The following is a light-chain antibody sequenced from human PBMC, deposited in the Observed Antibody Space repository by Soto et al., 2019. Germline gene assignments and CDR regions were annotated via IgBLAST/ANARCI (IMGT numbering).Light chain of an antibody. CDR2: QTS. V-gene: IGKV3-11*01. Sequence: EIVLTQSPATLSSFPGDRVTLSCRASQNINTRLAWYQHRPGQAPRLLLYQTSIRAAGIPARFSASGSGTDFTLTISDVQPEDFALYYCHQRQSSPRTFGQGTKVDIK. CDR3: HQRQSSPRT. CDR1: QNINTR. J-gene: IGKJ3*01.